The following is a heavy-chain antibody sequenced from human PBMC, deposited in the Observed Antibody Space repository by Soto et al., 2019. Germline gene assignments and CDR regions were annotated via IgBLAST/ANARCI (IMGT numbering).Heavy chain of an antibody. J-gene: IGHJ5*02. V-gene: IGHV1-18*01. CDR1: GYTFTSYG. CDR2: ISAYNGNT. CDR3: ANAPVFFLGRTWFDP. Sequence: ASVKVSCKASGYTFTSYGISWVRQAPGQGLEWMGWISAYNGNTNYAQKLQGRVTMTTDTSTSTAYMELRSLRSDDTAVYYCANAPVFFLGRTWFDPWGQGTLVTVSS. D-gene: IGHD7-27*01.